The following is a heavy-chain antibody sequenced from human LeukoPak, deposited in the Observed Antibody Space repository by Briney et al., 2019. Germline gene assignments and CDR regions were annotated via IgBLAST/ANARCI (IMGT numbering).Heavy chain of an antibody. V-gene: IGHV4-59*08. D-gene: IGHD5-12*01. CDR2: IYYSGST. CDR3: ARQRGYSGYGGYYYYGMDV. J-gene: IGHJ6*02. CDR1: GGSISSYY. Sequence: SETLSLTCTVSGGSISSYYWSCIRQPPGKGLGWIGYIYYSGSTNYNPSLKSRVTISVDTSKNQFSLKLSSVTAADTAVYYCARQRGYSGYGGYYYYGMDVWGQGTTVTVSS.